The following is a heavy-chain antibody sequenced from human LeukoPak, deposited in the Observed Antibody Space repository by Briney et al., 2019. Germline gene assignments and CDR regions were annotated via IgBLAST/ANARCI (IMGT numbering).Heavy chain of an antibody. Sequence: GGSLRLSCAASGFTFSSYWMHWVRQVPGKGLVWVSRINSDGSSTSYADCVKGRFTISRDNAKNTLYLQMNSLRAEDTAVYYCAKDSSYYGFSYYFDYWGQGTLVTVSS. D-gene: IGHD3-10*01. V-gene: IGHV3-74*01. CDR3: AKDSSYYGFSYYFDY. CDR2: INSDGSST. CDR1: GFTFSSYW. J-gene: IGHJ4*02.